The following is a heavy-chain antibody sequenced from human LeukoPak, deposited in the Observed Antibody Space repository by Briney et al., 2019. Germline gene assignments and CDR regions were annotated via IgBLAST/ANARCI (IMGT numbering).Heavy chain of an antibody. D-gene: IGHD3-10*01. CDR3: ARPAKSIRRITMVRGVIMGSEIDY. J-gene: IGHJ4*02. CDR2: INPNSGGT. Sequence: ASVKVSCKASGYTFTGYYMHWVRQAPGQGLEWMGWINPNSGGTNYAQKFQGRVTMTRDMSISTAYMELSRLRSDDTAVYYCARPAKSIRRITMVRGVIMGSEIDYWGQGTLVTVSS. CDR1: GYTFTGYY. V-gene: IGHV1-2*02.